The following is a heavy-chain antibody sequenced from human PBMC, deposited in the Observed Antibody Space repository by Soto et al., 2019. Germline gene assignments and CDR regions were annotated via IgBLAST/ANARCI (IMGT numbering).Heavy chain of an antibody. CDR3: ARGYDYDSGGYLFDY. D-gene: IGHD3-22*01. J-gene: IGHJ4*02. V-gene: IGHV4-31*03. CDR2: TYYSGST. CDR1: GGSVSSNIYY. Sequence: SETLSLTCSVSGGSVSSNIYYWTWIRQHPGKGPEWIGHTYYSGSTYYNPSLKSRVTISLDMSKNQFSLKLTSVSAADTAVYYCARGYDYDSGGYLFDYWGQGTLVTVSS.